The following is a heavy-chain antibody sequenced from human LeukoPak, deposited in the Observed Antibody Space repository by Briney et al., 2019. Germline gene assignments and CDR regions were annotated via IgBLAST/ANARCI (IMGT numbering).Heavy chain of an antibody. J-gene: IGHJ6*03. D-gene: IGHD3-22*01. CDR1: GYTFTGHY. V-gene: IGHV1-2*02. CDR3: ARDTYYYDGSGYGAGGNHYMDV. CDR2: INPNSGDT. Sequence: ASVKVSCEASGYTFTGHYVHWVRQAPGQGLEWVGWINPNSGDTNYAQKFQGRVTMTRDTSISTAYMELSRLRSDDTAVYYCARDTYYYDGSGYGAGGNHYMDVWGKGTTVTVSS.